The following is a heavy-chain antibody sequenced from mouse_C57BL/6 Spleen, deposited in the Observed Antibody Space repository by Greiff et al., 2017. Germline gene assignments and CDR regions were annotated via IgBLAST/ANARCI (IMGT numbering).Heavy chain of an antibody. D-gene: IGHD4-1*01. CDR2: ISYDGSN. CDR1: GYSITSGYY. CDR3: AREDLGPYYFDY. J-gene: IGHJ2*01. V-gene: IGHV3-6*01. Sequence: EVQLQESGPGLVKPSQSLSLTCSVTGYSITSGYYWNWIRQFPGNKLEWMGYISYDGSNNYNPSLKNRISITRDTSKNQFFLKLNSVTTEDTATYYCAREDLGPYYFDYWGQGTTLTVSS.